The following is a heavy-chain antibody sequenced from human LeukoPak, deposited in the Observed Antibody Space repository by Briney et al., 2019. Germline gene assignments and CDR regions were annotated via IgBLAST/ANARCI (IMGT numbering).Heavy chain of an antibody. Sequence: LRLXXXXSGFXXSDYYMDWVRQAPGKGLEWVARTRNKDRSYITEYAPCVQDIFFISRDYSKDSLHLQMDTLKTEDTAVYYCVKATSSSGYCYFHLWGRGTLVTVS. J-gene: IGHJ2*01. CDR3: VKATSSSGYCYFHL. D-gene: IGHD2/OR15-2a*01. CDR1: GFXXSDYY. CDR2: TRNKDRSYIT. V-gene: IGHV3-72*01.